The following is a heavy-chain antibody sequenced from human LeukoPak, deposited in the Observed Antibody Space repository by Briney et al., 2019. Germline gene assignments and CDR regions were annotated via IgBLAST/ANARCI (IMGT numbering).Heavy chain of an antibody. CDR3: AGMVRGVISMAFDY. J-gene: IGHJ4*02. V-gene: IGHV4-30-2*01. D-gene: IGHD3-10*01. CDR2: IYHSGST. CDR1: GGSISSGGYS. Sequence: SETLSLTCAVSGGSISSGGYSWSWIRQPPGKGLEWIGCIYHSGSTYYNPSLKSRVTISVDRSKNQFSLKLSSVTAADTAVYYCAGMVRGVISMAFDYWGQGTLVTVSS.